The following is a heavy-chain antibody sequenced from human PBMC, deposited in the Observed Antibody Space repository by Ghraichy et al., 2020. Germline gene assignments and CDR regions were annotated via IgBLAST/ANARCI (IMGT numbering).Heavy chain of an antibody. Sequence: SETLSLTCAVYGGSFSGYYWSWIRQPPGKGLEWIGEINHSGSTNYNPSLKSRVTISVDTSKNQFSLKLSSVTAADTAVYYCARERKGDSYYYYYYMDVWGKGTTVTVSS. J-gene: IGHJ6*03. CDR2: INHSGST. CDR3: ARERKGDSYYYYYYMDV. CDR1: GGSFSGYY. D-gene: IGHD2-21*02. V-gene: IGHV4-34*01.